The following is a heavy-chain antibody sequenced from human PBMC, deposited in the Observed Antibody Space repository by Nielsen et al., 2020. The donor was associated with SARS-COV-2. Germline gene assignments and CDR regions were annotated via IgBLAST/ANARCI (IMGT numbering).Heavy chain of an antibody. D-gene: IGHD4-17*01. V-gene: IGHV4-39*01. J-gene: IGHJ4*02. CDR1: GGSISSSSYY. CDR3: ASVDYGVDY. Sequence: SETLSLTCTVSGGSISSSSYYWGWIHQPQGKGLEWIGSIYYSGSPYYNPSLKSRVTISVDTSKNQFSLKLSFLTAADTAVYYCASVDYGVDYWGQGTLVTVSS. CDR2: IYYSGSP.